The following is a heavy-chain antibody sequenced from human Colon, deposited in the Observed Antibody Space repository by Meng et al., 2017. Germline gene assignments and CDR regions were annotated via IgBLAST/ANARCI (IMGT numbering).Heavy chain of an antibody. CDR2: VYYTGSA. J-gene: IGHJ4*02. Sequence: VLLQGSGPRLVRPSENLALTCPLSGCSVSSPSYYWSWIRQTPGKGLEWIGYVYYTGSANYNPSLKSRVTISVDTSKNHFSLNLTSVTAADTAVYYCARGRGSYSSIDFWGQGTLVTVSS. CDR1: GCSVSSPSYY. D-gene: IGHD1-26*01. CDR3: ARGRGSYSSIDF. V-gene: IGHV4-61*03.